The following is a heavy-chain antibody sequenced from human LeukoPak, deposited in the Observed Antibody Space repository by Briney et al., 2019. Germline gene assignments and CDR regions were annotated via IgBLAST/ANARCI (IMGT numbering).Heavy chain of an antibody. Sequence: SETLSLTCTVSGGSISSYYWSWIRQPPGKGLEWIGYIYYSGSTNYNPSLKSRVTISVDTSKNQFSLKLSSVTAADTAVYYCARVSGRLVNSPYYYYFYMDVWGKGTTVTVSS. V-gene: IGHV4-59*01. CDR1: GGSISSYY. D-gene: IGHD6-19*01. J-gene: IGHJ6*03. CDR2: IYYSGST. CDR3: ARVSGRLVNSPYYYYFYMDV.